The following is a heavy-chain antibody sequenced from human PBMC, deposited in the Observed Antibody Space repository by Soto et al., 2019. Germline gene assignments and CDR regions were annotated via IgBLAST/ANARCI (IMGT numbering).Heavy chain of an antibody. J-gene: IGHJ4*02. D-gene: IGHD4-17*01. CDR1: GGSVSNKTYY. Sequence: SETLSLTCSVSGGSVSNKTYYWSWIRQPPGKRLEWIGYVYYSGTTNYNPSLKSRVIISVDLSKTQFSLRLSSVTTADTALYYCARTTAVPNTLRSRYFFDYWGQGTLVTVSS. V-gene: IGHV4-61*01. CDR3: ARTTAVPNTLRSRYFFDY. CDR2: VYYSGTT.